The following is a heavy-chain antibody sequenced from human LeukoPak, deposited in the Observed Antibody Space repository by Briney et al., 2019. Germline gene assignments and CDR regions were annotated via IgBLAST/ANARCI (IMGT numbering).Heavy chain of an antibody. V-gene: IGHV4-39*07. CDR1: GGSISSSSYY. J-gene: IGHJ4*02. D-gene: IGHD1-26*01. CDR3: ASTIPDVQWELPGGVFQFDY. Sequence: PSETLSLTCTVSGGSISSSSYYWGWIRQPPGKGLEWIGSIYYSGSTYYNPSLKSRVTISVDTSKNQFSLKLSSVTAADTAVYYCASTIPDVQWELPGGVFQFDYWGQGTLVTVSS. CDR2: IYYSGST.